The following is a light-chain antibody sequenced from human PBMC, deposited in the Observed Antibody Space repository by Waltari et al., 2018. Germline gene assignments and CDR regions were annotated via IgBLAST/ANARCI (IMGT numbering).Light chain of an antibody. CDR2: GAS. Sequence: EIVLTQSPGSLSSSPGERVTLSCRASQSVSRALAWYQPKPGQAPRLLIFGASNRATGIPDRFSGSGSETDFSLTISRLEPEEFAVYYCQHYVRLPATFGRGTKVEIK. J-gene: IGKJ1*01. CDR3: QHYVRLPAT. CDR1: QSVSRA. V-gene: IGKV3-20*01.